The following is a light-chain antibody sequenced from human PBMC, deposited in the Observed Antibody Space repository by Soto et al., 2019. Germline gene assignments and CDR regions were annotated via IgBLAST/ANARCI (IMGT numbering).Light chain of an antibody. CDR3: ETCDSNTRV. V-gene: IGLV4-60*02. CDR1: SGHSSYI. Sequence: QLVLTQSSSASASLGSSVKLTCTLSSGHSSYIIAWHQQQPGKAPRYLMKLEGSGSYNKGSGVPDRFSGSSSGADRYLTISSHQFEDEADYYCETCDSNTRVFGGGTKLTVL. CDR2: LEGSGSY. J-gene: IGLJ3*02.